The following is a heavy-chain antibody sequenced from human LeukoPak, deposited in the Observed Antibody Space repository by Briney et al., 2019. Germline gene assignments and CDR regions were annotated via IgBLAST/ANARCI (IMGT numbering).Heavy chain of an antibody. CDR3: ARDQEYYYGSGSYRFYMDV. D-gene: IGHD3-10*01. V-gene: IGHV1-18*01. CDR1: VYTFTSYG. Sequence: ASVKVSCKASVYTFTSYGISWVRQAPGQGLEWMGWISAYNGNTNYAQKLQGRVTMTTDTSTSTAYMELRSLRSDDTAVYYCARDQEYYYGSGSYRFYMDVWGKGTTVTVSS. CDR2: ISAYNGNT. J-gene: IGHJ6*03.